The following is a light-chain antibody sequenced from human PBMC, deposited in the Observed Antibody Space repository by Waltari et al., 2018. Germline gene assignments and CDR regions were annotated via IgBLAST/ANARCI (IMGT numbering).Light chain of an antibody. Sequence: QSVLTQPPSVSGAPGQRVAIACTGGGSNIGAGYGVHRYQQHPGKAPKLQIYGVTIRPLGVSDRFSASQFGTSASLAITGLQAEEAADYYCQSYDPSLSVVFGGGTKLTVL. CDR1: GSNIGAGYG. J-gene: IGLJ2*01. CDR3: QSYDPSLSVV. CDR2: GVT. V-gene: IGLV1-40*01.